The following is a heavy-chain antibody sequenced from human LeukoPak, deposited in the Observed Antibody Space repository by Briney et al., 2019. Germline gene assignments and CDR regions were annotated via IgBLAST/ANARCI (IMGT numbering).Heavy chain of an antibody. Sequence: PSETLSLTCAVYAGTFSGYYWSWIRHPPGKGLEWIGEINHSGSTNYNPSLKSRVTISVDTSRNQFSQKLSPGTAADTAAYYPARLAYYDFWSQIREFDPWGEGTLVTVPS. D-gene: IGHD3-3*01. V-gene: IGHV4-34*01. J-gene: IGHJ5*02. CDR3: ARLAYYDFWSQIREFDP. CDR2: INHSGST. CDR1: AGTFSGYY.